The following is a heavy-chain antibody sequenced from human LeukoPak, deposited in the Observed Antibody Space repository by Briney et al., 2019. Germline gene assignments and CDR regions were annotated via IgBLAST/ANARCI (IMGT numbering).Heavy chain of an antibody. CDR1: GFTFSNAW. CDR3: TTVRGAVAGYFDY. Sequence: NPGGSLRLSCAASGFTFSNAWMSWVRQAPGKGLEWVGRIKSKTDGGTTDYAAHVKGRFTISRDDSKNTLYLQMNSLKTEDTAVYYCTTVRGAVAGYFDYWGQGTLVTVSS. J-gene: IGHJ4*02. V-gene: IGHV3-15*01. CDR2: IKSKTDGGTT. D-gene: IGHD6-19*01.